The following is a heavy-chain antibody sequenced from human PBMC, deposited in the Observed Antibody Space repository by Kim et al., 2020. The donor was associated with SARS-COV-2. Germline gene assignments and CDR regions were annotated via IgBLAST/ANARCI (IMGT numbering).Heavy chain of an antibody. CDR1: GFTFSSYA. J-gene: IGHJ6*02. CDR2: ISYDGSNK. CDR3: AREQSLPGRHYGMDV. Sequence: GGSLRLSCAASGFTFSSYAMHWVRQAPGKGLEWVAVISYDGSNKYYVDSVKGRFTISRDNSKNTLYLQMNSLRAEDTAVYYCAREQSLPGRHYGMDVWGQGTTVTVSS. V-gene: IGHV3-30*04.